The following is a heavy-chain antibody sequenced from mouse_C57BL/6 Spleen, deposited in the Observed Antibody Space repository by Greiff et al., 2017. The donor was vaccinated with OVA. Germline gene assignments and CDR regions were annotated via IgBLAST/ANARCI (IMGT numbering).Heavy chain of an antibody. CDR1: GYTFTSYW. V-gene: IGHV1-52*01. D-gene: IGHD1-1*01. J-gene: IGHJ2*01. CDR2: IDPSDSET. CDR3: AREDYGSSIDG. Sequence: QVQLQQPGAELVRPGSSVKLSCKASGYTFTSYWMHWVKQRPIQGLEWIGNIDPSDSETNYNQKFKDKATLTVDKSSSTAYMQLSSLTSEDSAVYYCAREDYGSSIDGGGRGTTLTVS.